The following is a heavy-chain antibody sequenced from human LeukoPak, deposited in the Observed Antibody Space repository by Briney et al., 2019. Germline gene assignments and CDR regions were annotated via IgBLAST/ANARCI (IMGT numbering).Heavy chain of an antibody. CDR3: AKVQREAAGYYRAFDY. CDR1: GFTFSSYA. D-gene: IGHD3-22*01. V-gene: IGHV3-23*01. J-gene: IGHJ4*02. CDR2: ISDSADSA. Sequence: GGSLRLSCAASGFTFSSYAMSWVRQAPGKGLEWVSGISDSADSAYYADSVKGRFTISRDNSKNTLYLQMSTLKAEDTAVYYCAKVQREAAGYYRAFDYWGQGTLVTVSS.